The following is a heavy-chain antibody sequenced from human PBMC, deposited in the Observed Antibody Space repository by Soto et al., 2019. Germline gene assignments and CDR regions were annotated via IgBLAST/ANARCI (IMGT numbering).Heavy chain of an antibody. Sequence: QVQLVQSGAEVKKPGASVKVSCKASGYTFTSYGISWVRQAPGQGLEWMGWISAYNGNTNYAQKLQGRVTMTTDTSTSTAYIELRSLRSDDTAVYYCAREGIAAAGIRVVHTRDFDYWGQGTLVTVSS. V-gene: IGHV1-18*01. CDR3: AREGIAAAGIRVVHTRDFDY. J-gene: IGHJ4*02. D-gene: IGHD6-13*01. CDR2: ISAYNGNT. CDR1: GYTFTSYG.